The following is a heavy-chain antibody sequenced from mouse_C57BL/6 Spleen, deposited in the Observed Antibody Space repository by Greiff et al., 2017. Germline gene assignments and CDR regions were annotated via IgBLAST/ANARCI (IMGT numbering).Heavy chain of an antibody. CDR1: GYTFTSYW. V-gene: IGHV1-52*01. CDR3: ARAGGYPVAY. Sequence: QVQLQQPGAELVRPGSSVKLSCKASGYTFTSYWMHWVKQRPIQGLEWIGNIDPSDSETHYNQKFKDKATLTVDKSSSTAYMQLSSLTSEDSAVYYGARAGGYPVAYWGQGTLVTVSA. D-gene: IGHD2-2*01. CDR2: IDPSDSET. J-gene: IGHJ3*01.